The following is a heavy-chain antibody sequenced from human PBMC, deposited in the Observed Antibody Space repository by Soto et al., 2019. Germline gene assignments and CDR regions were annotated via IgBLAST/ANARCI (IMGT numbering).Heavy chain of an antibody. CDR1: GYTFTSYA. CDR2: INVGNGNT. CDR3: ARTKYNWNSGDYYYYMDV. V-gene: IGHV1-3*01. D-gene: IGHD1-7*01. Sequence: ASVKVSCKASGYTFTSYAMHWVRQAPGQRHEWMGWINVGNGNTKYSQKFQGRVTITRDTSASTAYMELSSLRSEDTAMYYCARTKYNWNSGDYYYYMDVWGKGTTVTVSS. J-gene: IGHJ6*03.